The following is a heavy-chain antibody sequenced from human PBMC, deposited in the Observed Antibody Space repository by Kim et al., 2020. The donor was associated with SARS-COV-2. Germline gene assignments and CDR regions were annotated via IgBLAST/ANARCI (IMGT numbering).Heavy chain of an antibody. V-gene: IGHV3-30*03. CDR3: ATEGGTSGRCGYFDS. J-gene: IGHJ4*02. Sequence: DSGNGRFTISRDDSKNAVYLELNSLRDEDSAVYYCATEGGTSGRCGYFDSWGQGTLVTVSS. D-gene: IGHD2-15*01.